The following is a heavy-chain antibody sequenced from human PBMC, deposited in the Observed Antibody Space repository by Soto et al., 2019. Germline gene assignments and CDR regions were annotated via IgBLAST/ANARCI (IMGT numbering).Heavy chain of an antibody. D-gene: IGHD4-17*01. CDR2: ISSSSGTI. CDR1: GFTFSSYS. J-gene: IGHJ3*02. Sequence: GGSLRLSCAASGFTFSSYSMNWVRQAPGKGLEWVSYISSSSGTIYYADSVKGRFTISRDNAKNSLYLQMNSLRDEDTAVYYCARDRARGYGDYDSAFDIWGQGTMVTVSS. CDR3: ARDRARGYGDYDSAFDI. V-gene: IGHV3-48*02.